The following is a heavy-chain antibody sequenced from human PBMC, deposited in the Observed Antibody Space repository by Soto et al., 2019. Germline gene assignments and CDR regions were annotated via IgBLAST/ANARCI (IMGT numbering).Heavy chain of an antibody. J-gene: IGHJ6*02. V-gene: IGHV1-46*01. D-gene: IGHD3-10*01. Sequence: ASVKVSCKASGGTFTSYYMHWVRQAPGQGLEWMGIINPSGGSTSYAQKFQGRVTMTRDKSTSTVYMELSSLRSEDTAVYYCARSFSRLETYYYGSGSYEGMDVWGQGTTVTVSS. CDR1: GGTFTSYY. CDR3: ARSFSRLETYYYGSGSYEGMDV. CDR2: INPSGGST.